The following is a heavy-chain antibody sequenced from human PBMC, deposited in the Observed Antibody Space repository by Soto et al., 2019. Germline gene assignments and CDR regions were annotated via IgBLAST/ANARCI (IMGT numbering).Heavy chain of an antibody. Sequence: ASVKVSCKASGYTFTGYYMHWVRQAPGQGLEWMGGIIPIFGTANYAQKFQGRVTITADESTSTAYMELSSLRSEDTAVYYCASSVAKYYYYGMDVWGQGTTVTVSS. J-gene: IGHJ6*02. CDR1: GYTFTGYY. V-gene: IGHV1-69*13. CDR2: IIPIFGTA. D-gene: IGHD5-12*01. CDR3: ASSVAKYYYYGMDV.